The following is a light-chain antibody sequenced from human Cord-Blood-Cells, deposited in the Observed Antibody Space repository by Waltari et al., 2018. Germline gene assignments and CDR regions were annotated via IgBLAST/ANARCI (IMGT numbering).Light chain of an antibody. J-gene: IGLJ1*01. V-gene: IGLV1-44*01. Sequence: QSVLTQPPSASGTPGQRVTISCSGSSSNIGSNTVNCHPQLPGTAPKLLIYRNNQRPSGVPDRFSGSKSGTSASLAISGLQAEDEADYYCAAWDDSLNGFYVFGTGTKVTVL. CDR1: SSNIGSNT. CDR2: RNN. CDR3: AAWDDSLNGFYV.